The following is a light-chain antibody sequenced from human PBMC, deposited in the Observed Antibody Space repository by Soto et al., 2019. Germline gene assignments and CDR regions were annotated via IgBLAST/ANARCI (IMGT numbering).Light chain of an antibody. CDR2: GAS. CDR1: QSVSSN. Sequence: EIVMTQSPATLSVSRGERATLSCRASQSVSSNLARYQQKPGQAPRLLIYGASTRATGIPARFSGSGSGTEFTLTISSLQSEDFAVYYCQQYNNWPPWTFGQGTKVEIK. CDR3: QQYNNWPPWT. J-gene: IGKJ1*01. V-gene: IGKV3-15*01.